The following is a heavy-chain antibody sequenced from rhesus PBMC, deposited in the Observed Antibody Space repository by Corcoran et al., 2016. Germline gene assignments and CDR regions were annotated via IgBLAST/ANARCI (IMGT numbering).Heavy chain of an antibody. V-gene: IGHV3-136*01. CDR1: GFTFSSYD. J-gene: IGHJ4*01. Sequence: EVQLVESGGGLVQPGGSMRLSGAASGFTFSSYDMSCVRQAPGKGLKWLYYISYTSTPIYFADSVKGRFTISRDNAKNSLSLPMSSLRAEDTAVYYCTRTGYSNYGDFGYWGQGVLVTVSS. CDR2: ISYTSTPI. D-gene: IGHD4-23*01. CDR3: TRTGYSNYGDFGY.